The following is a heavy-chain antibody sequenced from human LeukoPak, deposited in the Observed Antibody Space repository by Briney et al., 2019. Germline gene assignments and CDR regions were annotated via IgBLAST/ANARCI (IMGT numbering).Heavy chain of an antibody. Sequence: GGSLRLSCAASGFPFSSYWMSWVRQAPGKGLEWVANIKQDGSDKYYVDSVKGRFTISRDNAKNSLYLQLNSLRADDTAVSYCARLTGTTGFDYWGQGTLVTVSS. CDR2: IKQDGSDK. J-gene: IGHJ4*02. D-gene: IGHD1-1*01. CDR3: ARLTGTTGFDY. CDR1: GFPFSSYW. V-gene: IGHV3-7*01.